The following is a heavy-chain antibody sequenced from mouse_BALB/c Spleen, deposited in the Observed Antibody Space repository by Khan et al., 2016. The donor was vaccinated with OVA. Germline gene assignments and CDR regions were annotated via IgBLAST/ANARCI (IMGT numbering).Heavy chain of an antibody. CDR3: ARDGSRYNYAMDY. V-gene: IGHV3-2*02. J-gene: IGHJ4*01. CDR2: ISYSGST. Sequence: EVQLQESGPGLVKPSQSLSLTCTVTGYSITSDYAWNWIRQFPGNKLEWMGYISYSGSTNYNPALKSRISITQDTSKNQFFLQLNSVTTEDTATYYCARDGSRYNYAMDYWGQGTSVTVSS. D-gene: IGHD2-3*01. CDR1: GYSITSDYA.